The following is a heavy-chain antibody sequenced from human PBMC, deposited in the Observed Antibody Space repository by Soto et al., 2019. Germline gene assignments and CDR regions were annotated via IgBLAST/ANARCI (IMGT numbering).Heavy chain of an antibody. V-gene: IGHV3-23*01. CDR3: ATERGLDSSGTDY. Sequence: GGSLRLSCAASGFTFSSYAMSWVRQAPGKGLEWVSAISGSGGSTYYADSVKGRFTISRDNTKNTLYLQMNSLRAEDTAVYYCATERGLDSSGTDYWGQGTLVTVSS. D-gene: IGHD3-22*01. J-gene: IGHJ4*02. CDR2: ISGSGGST. CDR1: GFTFSSYA.